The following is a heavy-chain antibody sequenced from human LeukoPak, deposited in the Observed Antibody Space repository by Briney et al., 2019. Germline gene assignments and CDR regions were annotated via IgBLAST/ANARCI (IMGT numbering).Heavy chain of an antibody. D-gene: IGHD6-19*01. J-gene: IGHJ6*01. V-gene: IGHV4-4*02. Sequence: PSETLSLTCVFSGDSISDDSVNKNNWLNWVRQAPGKGLEWIGDVSLDGITNYNPSLLGRVTISLDKSAKQVSLRLTSVTAADTAIYYCARDSSAPRSYFALDVWGQGTTVTVSS. CDR1: GDSISDDSVNKNNW. CDR3: ARDSSAPRSYFALDV. CDR2: VSLDGIT.